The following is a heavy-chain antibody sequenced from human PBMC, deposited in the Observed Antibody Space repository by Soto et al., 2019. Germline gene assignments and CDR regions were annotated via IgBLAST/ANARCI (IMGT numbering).Heavy chain of an antibody. J-gene: IGHJ6*02. CDR2: IYYSGST. CDR1: GGSISSSSYY. Sequence: QLQLQESGPGLVKPSETLSLTCTVSGGSISSSSYYWGWIRQPPGKGLEWIGSIYYSGSTFYNPSLKSRVTISGDTSMHQFSLKLSSVTAADTAVYYCARQAPLRDSGSYSWYYGMDVWGQGTTVTVSS. D-gene: IGHD1-26*01. V-gene: IGHV4-39*01. CDR3: ARQAPLRDSGSYSWYYGMDV.